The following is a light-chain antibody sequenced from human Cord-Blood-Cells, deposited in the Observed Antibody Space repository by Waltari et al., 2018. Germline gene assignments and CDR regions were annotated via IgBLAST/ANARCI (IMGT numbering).Light chain of an antibody. Sequence: QSALTTPASVSGSPGQSITISCTGTSSDVGGYNYVSWYQQNPGKAPKLRIYEVSNRPSGVSNRFSGSKSGNTASLTISGLQAEDEADYYCSSYTSSSTLVFGGGTKLTVL. CDR1: SSDVGGYNY. CDR2: EVS. CDR3: SSYTSSSTLV. J-gene: IGLJ3*02. V-gene: IGLV2-14*01.